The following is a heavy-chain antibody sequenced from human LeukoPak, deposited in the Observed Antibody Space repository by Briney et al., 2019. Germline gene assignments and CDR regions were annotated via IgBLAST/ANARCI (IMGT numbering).Heavy chain of an antibody. J-gene: IGHJ3*02. D-gene: IGHD3-3*01. Sequence: GGSLRLSCAASGFTFSSYSMNWVRQAPGKGLEWVSSISSSSSYIYYADPVKGRFTISRDNAKNSLYLQMNSLRAEDTAVYYCARARSDGAFDIWGQGTMVTVSS. V-gene: IGHV3-21*01. CDR3: ARARSDGAFDI. CDR1: GFTFSSYS. CDR2: ISSSSSYI.